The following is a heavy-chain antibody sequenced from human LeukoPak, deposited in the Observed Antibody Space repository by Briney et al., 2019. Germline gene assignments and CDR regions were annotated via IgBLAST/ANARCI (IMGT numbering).Heavy chain of an antibody. V-gene: IGHV3-33*01. CDR2: IWYDGSNE. Sequence: GGPLRLSCAASGFTFSSYGMHWVRQAPGKGLEWVAVIWYDGSNEYYADSVKGRFTISRDNSKNTLYLQMNSLRAEDTAVYYCARARYDILTGYPYLGYWGQGTLVTVSS. CDR3: ARARYDILTGYPYLGY. D-gene: IGHD3-9*01. J-gene: IGHJ4*02. CDR1: GFTFSSYG.